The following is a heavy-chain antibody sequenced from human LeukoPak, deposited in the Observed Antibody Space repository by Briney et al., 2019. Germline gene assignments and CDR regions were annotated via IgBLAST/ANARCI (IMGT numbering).Heavy chain of an antibody. CDR3: AREPRQIAAAKINWFDP. V-gene: IGHV3-21*01. J-gene: IGHJ5*02. CDR2: ISSSSSYI. CDR1: GFTFSSYS. Sequence: GGSLRLSCAASGFTFSSYSMNWVRQAPGKGLEWVSTISSSSSYIYYADSVKGRFTISRDNAKNSLYLQMNSLRAEDTAVYYCAREPRQIAAAKINWFDPWGQGTLVTVSS. D-gene: IGHD6-13*01.